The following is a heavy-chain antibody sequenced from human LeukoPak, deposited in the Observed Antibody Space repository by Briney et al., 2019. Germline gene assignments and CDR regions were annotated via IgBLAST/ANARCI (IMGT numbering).Heavy chain of an antibody. Sequence: SETLSLTCSVSGGSISSSSYYWGWIREPPGKGLEWIGSIYYSGSTYYSPSLKSRVSISVDTSTNQFSLKLNSVTAADTAVYYCAKYSSSATSPWGQGTLVTVSS. D-gene: IGHD6-6*01. CDR3: AKYSSSATSP. V-gene: IGHV4-39*01. CDR1: GGSISSSSYY. J-gene: IGHJ5*02. CDR2: IYYSGST.